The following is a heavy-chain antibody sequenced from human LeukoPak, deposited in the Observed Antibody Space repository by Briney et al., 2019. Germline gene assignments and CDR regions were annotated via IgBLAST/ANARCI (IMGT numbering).Heavy chain of an antibody. Sequence: GGSLRLSCAASGFTFSSYEMNWVRQAPGKGLEWVANIKQDGSEKYYVDSVKGRFTISRDNAKNSLYLQMNSLRAEDTAVYYCARDGDFWSGWVYWGQGTLVTVSS. V-gene: IGHV3-7*01. CDR3: ARDGDFWSGWVY. CDR1: GFTFSSYE. D-gene: IGHD3-3*01. CDR2: IKQDGSEK. J-gene: IGHJ4*02.